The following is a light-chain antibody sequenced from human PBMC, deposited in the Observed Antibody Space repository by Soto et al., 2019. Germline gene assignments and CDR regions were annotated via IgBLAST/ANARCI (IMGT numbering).Light chain of an antibody. J-gene: IGKJ4*01. CDR3: QQRSNWPRLT. Sequence: VLTQSPVTLSLSPGERATLSCRASQSVSSYLAWYQQKPGQAPRLLIYDASNRATGIPARFSGSGSGTDFTLTISSLEPEDFAVYYCQQRSNWPRLTFGGGTKVDIK. CDR1: QSVSSY. CDR2: DAS. V-gene: IGKV3-11*01.